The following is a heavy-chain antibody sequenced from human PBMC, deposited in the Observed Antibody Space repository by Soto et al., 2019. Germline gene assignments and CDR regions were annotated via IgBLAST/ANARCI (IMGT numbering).Heavy chain of an antibody. D-gene: IGHD1-1*01. CDR1: GASISGFY. Sequence: SETLSLTCTVSGASISGFYWSWIRKSAGKGLEWIGRIYATGTTDYNPSLKSRVMMSVDTSKKQFSLKLRSVTAADTAVYYCVRDGTKTLRDWFDPWGQGISVTVSS. CDR2: IYATGTT. V-gene: IGHV4-4*07. J-gene: IGHJ5*02. CDR3: VRDGTKTLRDWFDP.